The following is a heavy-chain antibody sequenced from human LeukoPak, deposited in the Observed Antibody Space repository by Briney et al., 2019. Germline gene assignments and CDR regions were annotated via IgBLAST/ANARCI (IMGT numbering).Heavy chain of an antibody. V-gene: IGHV4-4*09. CDR3: ARGVLEWLYDYYYYYMDV. Sequence: SETLSLTCTVSGGSISSYYWSWIRQPPGKGLEWIGYIYTSGSTNYNPPLKSRVTISVDTSKNQFSLKLSSVTAADTAVYYCARGVLEWLYDYYYYYMDVWGKGTTVTVSS. CDR1: GGSISSYY. J-gene: IGHJ6*03. D-gene: IGHD3-3*01. CDR2: IYTSGST.